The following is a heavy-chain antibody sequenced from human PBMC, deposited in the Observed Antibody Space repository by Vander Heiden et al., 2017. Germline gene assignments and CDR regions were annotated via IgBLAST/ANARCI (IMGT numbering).Heavy chain of an antibody. CDR3: ASDSQYQLLFDYFDY. CDR2: ISYDGSNK. CDR1: GFTFSSYA. V-gene: IGHV3-30-3*01. Sequence: AASGFTFSSYAMHWVRQAPGKGLEWVAVISYDGSNKYYADSVKGRFTISRDNSKNTLYLQMNSLRAEDTAVYYCASDSQYQLLFDYFDYWGQGTLVTVSS. D-gene: IGHD2-2*01. J-gene: IGHJ4*02.